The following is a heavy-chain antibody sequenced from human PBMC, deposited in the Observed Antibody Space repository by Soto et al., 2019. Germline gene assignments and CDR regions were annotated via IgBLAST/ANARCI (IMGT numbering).Heavy chain of an antibody. CDR3: AREVLADTATIFDY. D-gene: IGHD5-18*01. V-gene: IGHV3-33*01. Sequence: QVQLVESGGGVVQPGRSLRLSCAASGFTFSSYGMHWVRQAPGKGLEWVAVIWYDGSNKYYADSVKGRFTISRDNSKNPLYLQMNSLRAEDTAVYYCAREVLADTATIFDYWGQGTLVTVAS. CDR2: IWYDGSNK. CDR1: GFTFSSYG. J-gene: IGHJ4*02.